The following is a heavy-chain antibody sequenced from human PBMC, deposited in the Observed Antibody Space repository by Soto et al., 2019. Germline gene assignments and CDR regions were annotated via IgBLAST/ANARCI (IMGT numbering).Heavy chain of an antibody. CDR2: ISSSSSTI. CDR3: AKGLGYYGSGSPFDY. V-gene: IGHV3-48*01. D-gene: IGHD3-10*01. J-gene: IGHJ4*02. Sequence: PGGSLRLSCAASGFTFSSYSMNWVRQAPGKGLEWVSYISSSSSTIYYADSVKGRFTISRDNAENSLNLQMNSLRTEDTDMYYCAKGLGYYGSGSPFDYWGQGTLVTVSS. CDR1: GFTFSSYS.